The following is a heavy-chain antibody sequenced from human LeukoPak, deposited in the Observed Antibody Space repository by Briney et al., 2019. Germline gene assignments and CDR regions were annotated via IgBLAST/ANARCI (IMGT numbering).Heavy chain of an antibody. J-gene: IGHJ4*02. CDR2: ISAYNGNT. V-gene: IGHV1-18*01. CDR1: GYTFTSYG. Sequence: ASVKVSCKASGYTFTSYGISWVRQAPGQGLEWMGWISAYNGNTNYAQKLQGRVTMTTDTSTSTAYMELSSLRSEDTAVYYCATLITFGGVIVLFDYWGQGTLVTVSS. D-gene: IGHD3-16*02. CDR3: ATLITFGGVIVLFDY.